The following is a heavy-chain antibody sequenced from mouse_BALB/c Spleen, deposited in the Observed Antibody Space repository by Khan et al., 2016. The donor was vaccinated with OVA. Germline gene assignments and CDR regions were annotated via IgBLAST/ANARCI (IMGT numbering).Heavy chain of an antibody. J-gene: IGHJ2*01. Sequence: VQLQQSGAELAKPGASVKMSCTASGYTFTTYWMHWVKQRPGQGLEWIGYINTTSGYTDYNQKFQGKATLTAEKSSSTAYIQLSSLTSDDSAVLYCGRDRMECGGRGTTLRVCS. D-gene: IGHD6-1*01. CDR3: GRDRMEC. CDR1: GYTFTTYW. CDR2: INTTSGYT. V-gene: IGHV1-7*01.